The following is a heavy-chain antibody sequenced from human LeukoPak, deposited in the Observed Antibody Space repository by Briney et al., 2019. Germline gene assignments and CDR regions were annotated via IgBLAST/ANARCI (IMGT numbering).Heavy chain of an antibody. CDR2: INHSGST. CDR1: GGSFSGYY. Sequence: PSETLSLTCAVYGGSFSGYYWSWIRQPPGKGLEWIGEINHSGSTNYNPSLKSRVTISVDTSKNQFSLKLSSVTAADTAVYYCARWSRPNYWGQGTLVTVSS. CDR3: ARWSRPNY. V-gene: IGHV4-34*01. J-gene: IGHJ4*02.